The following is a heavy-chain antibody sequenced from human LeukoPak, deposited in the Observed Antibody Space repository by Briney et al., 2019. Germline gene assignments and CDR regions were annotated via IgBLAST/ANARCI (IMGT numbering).Heavy chain of an antibody. V-gene: IGHV4-34*08. Sequence: GSLRLSCAASGFTVSSNYMSWIRQPPGKGLEWIGEINHSGSTNYNPSLKSRVTISVDTSKNQFSLKLSSVTAADTAVYYCAGFNWDGWLQGEPRSYWFDPWGQGTLVTVSS. CDR3: AGFNWDGWLQGEPRSYWFDP. CDR2: INHSGST. CDR1: GFTVSSNY. J-gene: IGHJ5*02. D-gene: IGHD5-24*01.